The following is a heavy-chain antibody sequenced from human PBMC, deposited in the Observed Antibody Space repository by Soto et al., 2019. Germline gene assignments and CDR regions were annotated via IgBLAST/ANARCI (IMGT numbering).Heavy chain of an antibody. CDR2: IRGYNGNT. D-gene: IGHD2-15*01. CDR3: ARGYCSGGSCYTGWFDP. CDR1: GYTFTSYG. V-gene: IGHV1-18*01. Sequence: QVQLVQSGAEVKKPGASVRVSCKASGYTFTSYGISWVRQAPGQGLEWMGWIRGYNGNTNYAQKLQGRVTMTKDTSTSTANRELRSLRSDDTAVYYCARGYCSGGSCYTGWFDPWGQGTLVTVSS. J-gene: IGHJ5*02.